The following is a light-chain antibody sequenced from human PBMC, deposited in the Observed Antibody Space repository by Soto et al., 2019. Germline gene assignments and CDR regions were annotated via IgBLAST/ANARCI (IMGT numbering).Light chain of an antibody. CDR3: QQRSNWPPAGT. Sequence: TKSAATLSVSPGESATLSWVASQSVSSNLAWYQQKPGKSPRLLIYDASNRATGIPARFSGSGSGKDFTLTISSLEPEHFAVYYCQQRSNWPPAGTFGQGTKVDIK. CDR1: QSVSSN. CDR2: DAS. V-gene: IGKV3-11*01. J-gene: IGKJ1*01.